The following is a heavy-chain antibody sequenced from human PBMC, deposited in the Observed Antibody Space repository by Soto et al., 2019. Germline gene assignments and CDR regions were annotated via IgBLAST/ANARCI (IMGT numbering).Heavy chain of an antibody. V-gene: IGHV6-1*01. CDR3: ARDELPDIVATCAFDI. Sequence: QTLSLTCAISGDSVSSNSAAWNWIRQSPSRGLEWLGRTYYRSKWYNDYAVSVKSRITINPDTSKNQFSLQLNSVTPEDTAVYYCARDELPDIVATCAFDIWGQGTMVTVSS. CDR1: GDSVSSNSAA. D-gene: IGHD5-12*01. CDR2: TYYRSKWYN. J-gene: IGHJ3*02.